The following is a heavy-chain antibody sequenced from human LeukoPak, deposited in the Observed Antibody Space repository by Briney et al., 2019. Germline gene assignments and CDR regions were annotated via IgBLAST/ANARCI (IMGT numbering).Heavy chain of an antibody. D-gene: IGHD3-22*01. CDR2: VNQSGST. CDR1: GGSFSGYY. CDR3: ARRFYDSSGYYPTFDY. J-gene: IGHJ4*02. Sequence: SETLSLTCAVYGGSFSGYYWSWIRQPPGKGLEWIGEVNQSGSTNYNPSLKSRVTILVDTYKKQFSLKLSSVTAADTAVYYGARRFYDSSGYYPTFDYWGQGTLVTVSS. V-gene: IGHV4-34*01.